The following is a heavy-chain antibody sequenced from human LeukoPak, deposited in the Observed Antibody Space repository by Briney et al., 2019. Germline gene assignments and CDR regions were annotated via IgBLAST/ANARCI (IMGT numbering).Heavy chain of an antibody. J-gene: IGHJ4*02. D-gene: IGHD2-2*01. V-gene: IGHV1-46*01. CDR2: INPSGGST. Sequence: GASVKVSCKASGYTFTSYYMHWVRQAPGQGLEWMGIINPSGGSTSYAQKFQGRVTMTRDTSTSTVYMELSSLRSEDTAVYYCARIPEGVVPAADTDCWGQGTLVTVSS. CDR3: ARIPEGVVPAADTDC. CDR1: GYTFTSYY.